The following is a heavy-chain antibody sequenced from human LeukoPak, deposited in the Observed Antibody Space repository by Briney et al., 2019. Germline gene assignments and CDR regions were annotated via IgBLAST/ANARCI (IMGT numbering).Heavy chain of an antibody. V-gene: IGHV1-18*01. CDR2: ISAYNGHT. CDR1: GYTFTSYD. Sequence: ASVKVSCKASGYTFTSYDVSWVRQAPGQGLEWMGWISAYNGHTKYAQKFQGRVTMTTDTSTSIAYMELRRLRSDDTAMYYCAREDCSSSSCYLGDHWGQGTLLTVSS. CDR3: AREDCSSSSCYLGDH. D-gene: IGHD2-2*01. J-gene: IGHJ5*02.